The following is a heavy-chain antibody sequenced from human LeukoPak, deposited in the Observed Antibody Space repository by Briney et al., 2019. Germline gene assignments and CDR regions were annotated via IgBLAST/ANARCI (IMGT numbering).Heavy chain of an antibody. CDR2: INTNTGNP. V-gene: IGHV7-4-1*02. J-gene: IGHJ4*02. D-gene: IGHD5-18*01. Sequence: ASVKVSCKPSGGTFSSYTFSWVRQAPGQGLEWMGWINTNTGNPTYAQGFTGRFVFSLDTSVSTAYLQISSLKAEDTAVYYCARSGYRYCYRDYFGLLGQGTLVTVSS. CDR1: GGTFSSYT. CDR3: ARSGYRYCYRDYFGL.